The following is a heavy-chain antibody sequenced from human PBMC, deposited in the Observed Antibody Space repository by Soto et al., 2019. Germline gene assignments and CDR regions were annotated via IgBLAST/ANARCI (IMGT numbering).Heavy chain of an antibody. CDR1: GFTFSSYA. Sequence: QVQLVESGGGVVQPGRSLRLSCAASGFTFSSYAMHWVRQAPGKGLEWVAVISYDGSNKYYADSVKGRFTISRDNSKNTLYLQMNSLRAEDTAVYYCASPPSLSYGMDVWGQGTTVTVSS. V-gene: IGHV3-30-3*01. J-gene: IGHJ6*02. CDR2: ISYDGSNK. CDR3: ASPPSLSYGMDV.